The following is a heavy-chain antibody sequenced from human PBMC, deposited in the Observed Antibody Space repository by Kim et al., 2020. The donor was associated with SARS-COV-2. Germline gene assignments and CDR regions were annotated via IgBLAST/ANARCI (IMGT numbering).Heavy chain of an antibody. CDR2: SYNKGIT. D-gene: IGHD1-20*01. V-gene: IGHV3-66*01. CDR1: GFTVDIYY. CDR3: ASGPDSNNWSGHFQH. Sequence: GGSLRLSCAVSGFTVDIYYVSWVRQAPGKGLQWISLSYNKGITSDADFVRGRFITSRDNSKNTVYLQMNSLRAEDTAVYYCASGPDSNNWSGHFQHWGPGTVVTVSS. J-gene: IGHJ1*01.